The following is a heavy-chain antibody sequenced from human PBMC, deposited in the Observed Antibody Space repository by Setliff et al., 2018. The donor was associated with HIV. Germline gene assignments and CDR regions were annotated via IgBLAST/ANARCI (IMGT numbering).Heavy chain of an antibody. CDR3: ATADYIYGRNIFDY. Sequence: LSLTCTVSGYSIGSSYNWGWIRQSPGKGLEWIANIYHTGRAFYNPSLQSRVTISVDTSKNQFSLNLTSVTAADTAVYFCATADYIYGRNIFDYWGQGTLVTVSS. D-gene: IGHD5-18*01. J-gene: IGHJ4*02. CDR1: GYSIGSSYN. CDR2: IYHTGRA. V-gene: IGHV4-38-2*02.